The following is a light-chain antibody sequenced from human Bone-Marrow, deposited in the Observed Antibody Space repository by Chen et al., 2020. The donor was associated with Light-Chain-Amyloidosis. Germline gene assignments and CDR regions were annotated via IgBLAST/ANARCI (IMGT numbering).Light chain of an antibody. CDR3: QHRGGWPPLS. J-gene: IGKJ4*01. CDR1: QTLSTH. CDR2: DAS. Sequence: VLTQSPATLSLSPGERATLSCRVSQTLSTHLVWYQQNPGQVPRLLIYDASTRSTGIPAGFSGSGSGTDFTLSISSLEAEDFAVYYCQHRGGWPPLSFGGGTKIEIK. V-gene: IGKV3-11*01.